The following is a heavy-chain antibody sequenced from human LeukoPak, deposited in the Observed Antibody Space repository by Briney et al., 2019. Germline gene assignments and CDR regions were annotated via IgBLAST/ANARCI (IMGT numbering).Heavy chain of an antibody. V-gene: IGHV1-3*03. CDR3: ARSHNNGWFFDY. D-gene: IGHD6-19*01. J-gene: IGHJ4*02. CDR1: GYTFTSYA. Sequence: ASVKVSCKASGYTFTSYAMHWVRQAAGQRLEWMGWINPANGNTKYSQEFQDRVTITRDTSATTAYMELSSLRSEDMAVSYCARSHNNGWFFDYWGQGTLVTVSS. CDR2: INPANGNT.